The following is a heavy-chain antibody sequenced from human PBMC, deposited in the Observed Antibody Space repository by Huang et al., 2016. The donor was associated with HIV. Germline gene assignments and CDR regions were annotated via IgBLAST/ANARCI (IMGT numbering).Heavy chain of an antibody. D-gene: IGHD6-19*01. CDR1: GGSISSHY. CDR2: IYYSGST. CDR3: ARVGIAVAYFDY. Sequence: QVQLQESGPGLVKPSETLSLTCTVSGGSISSHYWRWIRQPPGKGLEWIGNIYYSGSTNYNPSLKSRVTISLDTSKNQFSLKLTSVTAADTAVYYCARVGIAVAYFDYWGQGTLVTVSS. J-gene: IGHJ4*02. V-gene: IGHV4-59*11.